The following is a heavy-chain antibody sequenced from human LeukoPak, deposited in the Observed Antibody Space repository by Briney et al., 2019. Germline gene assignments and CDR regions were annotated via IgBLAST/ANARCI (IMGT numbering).Heavy chain of an antibody. J-gene: IGHJ6*02. Sequence: GGSLRLSCAASGFTFSNYGMHWVRQAPGKGLEWLSGLTWNSGSIGYADSVKGRFTISRDNAKNSLYLQMNSLRTEDTALYYCVRDGYYYGMDVWGQGTTVTVPS. V-gene: IGHV3-9*01. CDR1: GFTFSNYG. CDR3: VRDGYYYGMDV. CDR2: LTWNSGSI.